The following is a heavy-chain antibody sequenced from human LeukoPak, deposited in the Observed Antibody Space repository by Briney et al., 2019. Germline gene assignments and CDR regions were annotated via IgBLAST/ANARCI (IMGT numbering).Heavy chain of an antibody. CDR2: IYYSGST. V-gene: IGHV4-39*01. Sequence: SETLSLTCTASGGSISSSSYYWGWIRQPPGKGLEWIGSIYYSGSTYYNPSLKSRVTISVDTSKNQFSLKLSSVTAADTAVYYCARAATLSYSSSWYPPLDYWGQGTLVTVSS. J-gene: IGHJ4*02. CDR3: ARAATLSYSSSWYPPLDY. D-gene: IGHD6-13*01. CDR1: GGSISSSSYY.